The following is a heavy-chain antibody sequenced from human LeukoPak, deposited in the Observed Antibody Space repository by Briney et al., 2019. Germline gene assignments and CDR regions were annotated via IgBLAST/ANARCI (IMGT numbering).Heavy chain of an antibody. J-gene: IGHJ4*02. CDR1: GFTFSSYG. V-gene: IGHV3-30*18. Sequence: GGSLRLSCAASGFTFSSYGMHWVRQAPGKGLEGVAVISYDGPNRYYADSVKGRFTISRDDSKDTLHLQMSSLRAEDTAVYYCAKEKLPSGYSFLTDYWGQGTLVTVSS. CDR3: AKEKLPSGYSFLTDY. CDR2: ISYDGPNR. D-gene: IGHD5-18*01.